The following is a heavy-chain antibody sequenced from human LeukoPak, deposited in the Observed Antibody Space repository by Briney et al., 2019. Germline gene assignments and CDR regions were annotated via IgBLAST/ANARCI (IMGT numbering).Heavy chain of an antibody. CDR3: ATDLSRAGGSGLDY. D-gene: IGHD2/OR15-2a*01. J-gene: IGHJ4*02. CDR1: GYTLTELS. CDR2: FDPEDGET. V-gene: IGHV1-24*01. Sequence: GASVKVSCTVSGYTLTELSMHWVRQAPGKGLEWMGGFDPEDGETIYAQKFQGRVTMTEDTSTDTAYMDLSSLRSEDTAVYYCATDLSRAGGSGLDYWGQGTLVTVSS.